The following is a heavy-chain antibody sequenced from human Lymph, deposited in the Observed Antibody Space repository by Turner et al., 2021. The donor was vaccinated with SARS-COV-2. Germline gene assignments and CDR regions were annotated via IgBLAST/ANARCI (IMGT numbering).Heavy chain of an antibody. CDR2: IIPMLDIA. CDR1: RGTFSSYA. CDR3: ARDVTGPLGY. V-gene: IGHV1-69*10. Sequence: QVQLVQSVAEVRKPGSSVTVPCKAPRGTFSSYAISWVRQAPGQGLEWMGWIIPMLDIANYAQKCQCRVTITADKSTSTAYRELSSLRSEDTAVYYCARDVTGPLGYWGQGTLVTVSS. D-gene: IGHD1-20*01. J-gene: IGHJ4*02.